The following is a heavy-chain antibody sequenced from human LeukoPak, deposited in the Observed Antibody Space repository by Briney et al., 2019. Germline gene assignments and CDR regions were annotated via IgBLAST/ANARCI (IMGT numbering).Heavy chain of an antibody. D-gene: IGHD6-19*01. J-gene: IGHJ4*02. CDR2: IKQDGSEK. Sequence: GGSLRLSCRDSEYTFSNYWMSWVRQAPGKGLEWVANIKQDGSEKYYVDSVRGRFTISRDNAENSLYLQMNSLRAEDTAVYYCARYLLAVAGPFTDYFDYWGQGTLVTVSS. V-gene: IGHV3-7*03. CDR3: ARYLLAVAGPFTDYFDY. CDR1: EYTFSNYW.